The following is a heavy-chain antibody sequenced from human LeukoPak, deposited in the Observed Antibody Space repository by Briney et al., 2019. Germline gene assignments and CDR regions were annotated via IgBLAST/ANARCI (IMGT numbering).Heavy chain of an antibody. Sequence: SETLSLTCAVSGGSISSGGYSWSWIRQPPGKGLEWIGYIYHSGSTYYNPSLKSRVTISVDRSKNQFSLKLSSVTAADTAVYHCARHSESSEIDYWGQGTLVTVSS. V-gene: IGHV4-30-2*01. CDR1: GGSISSGGYS. J-gene: IGHJ4*02. CDR2: IYHSGST. D-gene: IGHD3-16*02. CDR3: ARHSESSEIDY.